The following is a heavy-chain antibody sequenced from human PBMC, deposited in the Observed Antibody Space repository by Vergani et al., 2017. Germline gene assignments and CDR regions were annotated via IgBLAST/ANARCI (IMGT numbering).Heavy chain of an antibody. CDR1: GGSISSYY. CDR2: IYYSGST. V-gene: IGHV4-59*01. Sequence: QVQLQESGPGLVKPSETLSLTCTVSGGSISSYYWSWIRQPQGKGLEWIGYIYYSGSTNYNPSLKSRVTISVDTSKNQFSLELSSVTAADTAVYYCARDRDYYGSGSFDYWGQGTLVTVSS. J-gene: IGHJ4*02. D-gene: IGHD3-10*01. CDR3: ARDRDYYGSGSFDY.